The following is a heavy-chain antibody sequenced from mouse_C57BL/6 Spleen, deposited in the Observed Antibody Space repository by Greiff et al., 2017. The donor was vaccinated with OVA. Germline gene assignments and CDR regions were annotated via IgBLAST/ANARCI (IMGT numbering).Heavy chain of an antibody. Sequence: QVQLQQSGAELVRPGALVTLSCKASGYTFTDYEMHWVKQTPVHGLEWIGAIDPETGGTAYNQKFKGKAILTADKSSSTAYMELRSLTSEDSAVYYCTRGGVMYYFDYWGQGTTLTVSS. D-gene: IGHD2-2*01. CDR1: GYTFTDYE. CDR3: TRGGVMYYFDY. CDR2: IDPETGGT. V-gene: IGHV1-15*01. J-gene: IGHJ2*01.